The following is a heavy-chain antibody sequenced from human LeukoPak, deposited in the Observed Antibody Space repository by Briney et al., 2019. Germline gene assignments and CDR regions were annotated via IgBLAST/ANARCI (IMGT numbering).Heavy chain of an antibody. CDR2: ISYDGSNK. J-gene: IGHJ4*02. Sequence: GGSLRLSCAASGFTFSSYGMHWVRQAPGKGLEWVAVISYDGSNKYYADSVKGRFTISRDNSKNTLYLQMNSLRAEDTAVYYCAKEEAVVLDNWGQGTLVTVSS. CDR3: AKEEAVVLDN. D-gene: IGHD6-19*01. V-gene: IGHV3-30*18. CDR1: GFTFSSYG.